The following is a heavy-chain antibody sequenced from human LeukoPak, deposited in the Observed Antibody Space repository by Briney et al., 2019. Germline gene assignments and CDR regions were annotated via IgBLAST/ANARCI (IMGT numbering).Heavy chain of an antibody. D-gene: IGHD2-21*02. CDR2: INRSGST. CDR1: GGSFSGYY. J-gene: IGHJ4*02. V-gene: IGHV4-34*01. CDR3: ARGYQEYCGGDCYSQFDY. Sequence: SETLSLTCAVYGGSFSGYYWSWIRQPPGKGLEWIGEINRSGSTNYNPSLKSRVTISVDTSKNQFSLKLSSVTAADTAVYYCARGYQEYCGGDCYSQFDYWGQGTLVTVSS.